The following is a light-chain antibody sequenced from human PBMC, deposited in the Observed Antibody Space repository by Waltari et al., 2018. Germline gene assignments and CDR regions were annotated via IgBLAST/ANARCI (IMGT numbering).Light chain of an antibody. J-gene: IGKJ3*01. V-gene: IGKV4-1*01. Sequence: DIVMTQSPDSLAVSLGERATINCKSSQSVLYSSNNKNYLAWYQQKPGQPPKLLIYWASTREPGVPDRFSGSGSGTDFTLTISSLQAEDVAVYYCQQYYSSPFTFGPGTKLEIK. CDR1: QSVLYSSNNKNY. CDR3: QQYYSSPFT. CDR2: WAS.